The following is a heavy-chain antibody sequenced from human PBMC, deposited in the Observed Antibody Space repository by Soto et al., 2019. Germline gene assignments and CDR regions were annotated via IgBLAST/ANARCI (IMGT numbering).Heavy chain of an antibody. CDR1: GGTFSSYA. Sequence: ASVKVSCKASGGTFSSYAISWVRQAPGQGLEWMGGIIPIFGTANYAQKFQGRVTITADESTSTAYMELSSLRSEDTAVYYCATGGYSGYDLDYWGQGTLVTVSS. CDR2: IIPIFGTA. V-gene: IGHV1-69*13. J-gene: IGHJ4*02. D-gene: IGHD5-12*01. CDR3: ATGGYSGYDLDY.